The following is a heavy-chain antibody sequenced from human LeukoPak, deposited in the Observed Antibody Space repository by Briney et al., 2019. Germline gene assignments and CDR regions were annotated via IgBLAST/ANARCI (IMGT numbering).Heavy chain of an antibody. Sequence: ASVKVSCKAFGYTFTSYYMHWVRQAPGQGLEWMGIINPSGGTTTYAQKFQGRVTMTRDTSTSTLYMELSSLRSEDTAVYYCARFSGSGYYFDYWGQGTLVTVSS. CDR1: GYTFTSYY. CDR3: ARFSGSGYYFDY. D-gene: IGHD3-10*01. V-gene: IGHV1-46*01. CDR2: INPSGGTT. J-gene: IGHJ4*02.